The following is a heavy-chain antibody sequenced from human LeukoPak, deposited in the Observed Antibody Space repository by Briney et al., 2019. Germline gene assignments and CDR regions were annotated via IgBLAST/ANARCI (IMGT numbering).Heavy chain of an antibody. CDR3: VRVLPAARMDV. J-gene: IGHJ6*02. D-gene: IGHD2-2*01. CDR2: VNRDGSFT. V-gene: IGHV3-74*01. CDR1: GFTFSNYW. Sequence: GGSLRFSCAASGFTFSNYWMHWVRQPPGKGLVWVSRVNRDGSFTSYAASVEGRFTISRDNAKNTLYLQMNSLRAEDTAVYYCVRVLPAARMDVWGQGTTVTVSS.